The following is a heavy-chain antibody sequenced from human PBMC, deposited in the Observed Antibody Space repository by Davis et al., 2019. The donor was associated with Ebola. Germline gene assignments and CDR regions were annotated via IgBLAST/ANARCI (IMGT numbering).Heavy chain of an antibody. CDR1: GYSFTSYW. J-gene: IGHJ5*02. CDR3: ARHGASSYQLLPNWFDP. V-gene: IGHV5-10-1*01. Sequence: PGGSLRLSCKGSGYSFTSYWISWVRQMPGKGLEWMGRIDPSDSYTNYSPSFQGHVTISADKSISTAYLQWSSLKASDTAMYYCARHGASSYQLLPNWFDPWGQGTLVTVSS. CDR2: IDPSDSYT. D-gene: IGHD2-2*01.